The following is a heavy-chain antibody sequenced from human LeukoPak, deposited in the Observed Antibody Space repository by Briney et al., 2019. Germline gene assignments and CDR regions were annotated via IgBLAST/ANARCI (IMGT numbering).Heavy chain of an antibody. CDR2: ISSTSAYI. CDR3: ASLIVVVPAAPDY. CDR1: GFALKSYS. D-gene: IGHD2-2*01. Sequence: GGSLRLSCAGSGFALKSYSLSWVRQAPGKGLEWVSSISSTSAYIYYADSVKGRFTISRDNSKNTLYLQMNSLRAEDTAVYYCASLIVVVPAAPDYWGQGTLVTVSS. V-gene: IGHV3-21*01. J-gene: IGHJ4*02.